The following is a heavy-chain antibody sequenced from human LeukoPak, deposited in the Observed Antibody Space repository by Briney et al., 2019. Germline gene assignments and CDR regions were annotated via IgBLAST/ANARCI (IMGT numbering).Heavy chain of an antibody. CDR3: TTRVTADSYEAFDS. J-gene: IGHJ3*02. V-gene: IGHV3-21*06. Sequence: GVPLRLSCAASGFTFRSLSMMWLRQAPGKGLVGVAAISSSSNHRDHADSVKGRFSNSRTNDKNSLFLEINSRRAEDTALYYCTTRVTADSYEAFDSWGQGTMLSV. CDR2: ISSSSNHR. D-gene: IGHD6-13*01. CDR1: GFTFRSLS.